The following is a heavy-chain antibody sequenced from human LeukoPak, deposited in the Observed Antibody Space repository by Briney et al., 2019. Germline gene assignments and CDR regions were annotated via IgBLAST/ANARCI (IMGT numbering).Heavy chain of an antibody. CDR3: ARRVVAGRYYFDY. CDR2: INHSGST. V-gene: IGHV4-34*01. J-gene: IGHJ4*02. CDR1: GGSFSGYY. Sequence: SETLSLTCAVYGGSFSGYYWSWIRQPPGKGREWIGEINHSGSTNYNPSLKSRVTISVDTSKNQFSLKLSSVTAADTAVYYCARRVVAGRYYFDYWGQGTLVTVSS. D-gene: IGHD6-19*01.